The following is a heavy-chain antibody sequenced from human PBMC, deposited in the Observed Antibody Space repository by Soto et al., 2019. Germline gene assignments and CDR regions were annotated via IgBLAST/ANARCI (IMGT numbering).Heavy chain of an antibody. CDR1: GGSISGYY. J-gene: IGHJ6*02. V-gene: IGHV4-59*01. Sequence: SETLSLTCTVSGGSISGYYWSWIRQPPGKGLEWIGYMYNTGSTVYNPSFKSRVTISVDTSKNQFSLKLNSVTAADTAVYYCARDLWGYCGTACYPLDVWGQGTTVT. CDR2: MYNTGST. CDR3: ARDLWGYCGTACYPLDV. D-gene: IGHD2-21*02.